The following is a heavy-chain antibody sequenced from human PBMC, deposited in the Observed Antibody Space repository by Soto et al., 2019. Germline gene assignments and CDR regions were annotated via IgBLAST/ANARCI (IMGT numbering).Heavy chain of an antibody. CDR3: ARVGIYYYYGMDV. CDR1: GGSFSGYY. Sequence: QVQLQQWGAGLLKPSETLSLTCAVYGGSFSGYYWGWIRQPPGKGLEWIGEINHSGSTNYNPSLKSRVTISVDTSKNQFSLKLSSVTAADTAVYYCARVGIYYYYGMDVWGQGTTVTVSS. D-gene: IGHD6-13*01. CDR2: INHSGST. V-gene: IGHV4-34*01. J-gene: IGHJ6*02.